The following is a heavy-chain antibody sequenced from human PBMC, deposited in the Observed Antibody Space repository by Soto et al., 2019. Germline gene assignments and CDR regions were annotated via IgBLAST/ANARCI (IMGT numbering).Heavy chain of an antibody. CDR3: AKVGEPMVRGVINGMDV. D-gene: IGHD3-10*01. CDR1: GFTFSSYG. Sequence: GGSLRLSCAASGFTFSSYGMHWVRQAPGKGLEWVAVISYDGSNKYYADSVKGRFTISRDNSKNTLYLQMNSLRAEDTAVYYCAKVGEPMVRGVINGMDVWGQGTTVTVSS. CDR2: ISYDGSNK. J-gene: IGHJ6*02. V-gene: IGHV3-30*18.